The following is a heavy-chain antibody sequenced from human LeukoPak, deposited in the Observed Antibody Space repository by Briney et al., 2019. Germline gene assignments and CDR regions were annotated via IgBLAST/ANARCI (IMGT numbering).Heavy chain of an antibody. CDR3: AKPFHPITAIDY. CDR2: INWNGGST. V-gene: IGHV3-20*04. J-gene: IGHJ4*02. Sequence: GGSLRLSCAASGFTFDDYGISWVRQAPGKGLEWVSGINWNGGSTGYADSVKGRFTISRDNSKNTLYLQMNALRAEDTAKYYCAKPFHPITAIDYWGQGALVTVSS. CDR1: GFTFDDYG. D-gene: IGHD1-14*01.